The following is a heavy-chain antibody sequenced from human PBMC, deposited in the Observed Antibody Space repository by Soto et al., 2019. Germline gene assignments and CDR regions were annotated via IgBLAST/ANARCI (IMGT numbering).Heavy chain of an antibody. CDR1: GDTFTRYT. CDR3: ARGTGPFDY. CDR2: INPDNGNT. V-gene: IGHV1-3*01. Sequence: GASVKVSCKASGDTFTRYTRNWVRQAPGQRLEWMGRINPDNGNTKSSQKFQDRVIITRDTSASTAYMDLSRLRSEDTSVYYCARGTGPFDYWGQGTLGNVS. J-gene: IGHJ4*02.